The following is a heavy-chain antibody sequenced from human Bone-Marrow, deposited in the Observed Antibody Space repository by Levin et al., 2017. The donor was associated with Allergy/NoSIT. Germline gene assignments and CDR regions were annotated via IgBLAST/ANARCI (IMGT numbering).Heavy chain of an antibody. CDR1: GYNFDIYW. D-gene: IGHD3-22*01. J-gene: IGHJ3*02. CDR3: MRRGMYYYDRSDYSRDAFDI. CDR2: ISPRDSDT. Sequence: KPGESLKISCKASGYNFDIYWIGWVRQIPGKGLEWIGIISPRDSDTIYSPSFRGQVTISADKSISTAYLQWSSLKASDTAMYYCMRRGMYYYDRSDYSRDAFDIWGLGTMVTVSS. V-gene: IGHV5-51*01.